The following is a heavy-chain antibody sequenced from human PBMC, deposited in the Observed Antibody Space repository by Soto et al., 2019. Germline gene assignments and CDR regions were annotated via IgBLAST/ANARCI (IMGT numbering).Heavy chain of an antibody. D-gene: IGHD5-12*01. CDR2: ITGSGDYT. CDR1: GFTFSIYN. J-gene: IGHJ4*01. V-gene: IGHV3-23*01. Sequence: EVQLLESGGGLVQPGGSLRLSCVASGFTFSIYNMNWVRQAPGKGLEWVSVITGSGDYTNYADSVKGRFTISRDNSKNTLYLQMNSLRAEDTAVYFCARRIKYSFDYWGDGTLVTVYS. CDR3: ARRIKYSFDY.